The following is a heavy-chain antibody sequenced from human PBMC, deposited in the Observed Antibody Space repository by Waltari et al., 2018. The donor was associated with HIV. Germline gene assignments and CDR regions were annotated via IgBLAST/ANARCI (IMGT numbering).Heavy chain of an antibody. CDR1: GLTFSDYG. D-gene: IGHD3-3*02. V-gene: IGHV3-30*18. Sequence: QVRLVESGGGVVQPGRSLRRSCAASGLTFSDYGMHWVRQAPGKWRDWVALISYDESKKYYADSVMGLFTISRDIPKNTLYLQMNSLIAEDSAVYYCANTFFKTTLNLYYFGMDVWGQGTTVIVSS. J-gene: IGHJ6*02. CDR2: ISYDESKK. CDR3: ANTFFKTTLNLYYFGMDV.